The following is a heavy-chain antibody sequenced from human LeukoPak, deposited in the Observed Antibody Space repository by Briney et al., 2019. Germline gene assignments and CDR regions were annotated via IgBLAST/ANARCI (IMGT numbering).Heavy chain of an antibody. CDR1: GFTFSSYA. CDR2: ISGSGGST. J-gene: IGHJ4*02. V-gene: IGHV3-23*01. CDR3: ARDLGGRSGSFDY. D-gene: IGHD3-10*01. Sequence: GGSLRLSCAASGFTFSSYAMSWVRQAPGKGLEWVSAISGSGGSTYYADSVKGRFTISRDNSKNMLHLYMNSLRADDTAVYFCARDLGGRSGSFDYWGQGALVTVSS.